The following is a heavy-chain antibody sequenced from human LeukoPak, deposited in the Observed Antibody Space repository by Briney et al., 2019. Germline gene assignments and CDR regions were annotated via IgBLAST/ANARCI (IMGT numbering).Heavy chain of an antibody. V-gene: IGHV3-23*01. J-gene: IGHJ5*02. CDR2: ISASAAMT. D-gene: IGHD3-3*01. Sequence: GGSLRLSCEASGFTFNNYVMTWVRQAPGKGLEWVSSISASAAMTYYADSVKGRFTVSRDNSNNRLYLQMSGLTAADTAVYYCARALGGFGVVPWGQGTLVTVSS. CDR3: ARALGGFGVVP. CDR1: GFTFNNYV.